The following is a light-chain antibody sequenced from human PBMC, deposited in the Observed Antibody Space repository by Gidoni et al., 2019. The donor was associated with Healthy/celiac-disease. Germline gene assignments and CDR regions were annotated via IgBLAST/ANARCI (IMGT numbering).Light chain of an antibody. J-gene: IGLJ1*01. CDR2: DVS. Sequence: QSALTQPASVSGPPGQPTTISGTGTSSDAGGYNYVSWYQQQPGTAPKLLIYDVSHRPSGVSNRFSGSKSGNTASLTISGLQAEDEADYYCSSYTSSSTRVFGTGTKVTVL. CDR1: SSDAGGYNY. V-gene: IGLV2-14*01. CDR3: SSYTSSSTRV.